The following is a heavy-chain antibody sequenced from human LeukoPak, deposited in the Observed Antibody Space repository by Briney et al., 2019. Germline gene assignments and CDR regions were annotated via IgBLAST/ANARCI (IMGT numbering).Heavy chain of an antibody. D-gene: IGHD6-6*01. J-gene: IGHJ4*02. V-gene: IGHV1-69*06. Sequence: SVKVSCKASGGTFSSYAISWVRQAPGQGLEWMGGIIPIFGTANYAQKFQGRVTITADKSTSTAYMELSSLRSEDTAVYYCARDHLKSQYSSSSAGLVDYWGQGTLVTVSS. CDR1: GGTFSSYA. CDR2: IIPIFGTA. CDR3: ARDHLKSQYSSSSAGLVDY.